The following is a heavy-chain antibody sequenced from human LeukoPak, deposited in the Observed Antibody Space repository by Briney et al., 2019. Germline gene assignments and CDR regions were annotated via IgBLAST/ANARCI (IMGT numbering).Heavy chain of an antibody. Sequence: ASVKVSCKASGYTFTGYYMHWVRQAPGQGLEWMGWINPNSGGTNYAQKFQGWVTMTRDASISTAYMELSRLRSDDTAVYYCATDYYDSSGSFSAAARWGQGTLVTVSS. D-gene: IGHD3-22*01. CDR3: ATDYYDSSGSFSAAAR. V-gene: IGHV1-2*04. CDR2: INPNSGGT. CDR1: GYTFTGYY. J-gene: IGHJ4*02.